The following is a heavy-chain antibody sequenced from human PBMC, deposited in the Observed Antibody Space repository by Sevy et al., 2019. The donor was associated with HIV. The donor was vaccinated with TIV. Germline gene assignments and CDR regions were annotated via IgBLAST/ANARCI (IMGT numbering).Heavy chain of an antibody. V-gene: IGHV3-30*02. CDR1: GFTFRSYG. CDR2: TRYDGTTK. Sequence: GGSLRLSCAASGFTFRSYGMHWVRQAPGKGLEWVAFTRYDGTTKYYADSVKGRFTISRDNSKNTVYLQMNSLRVEDTAVYYCAKGLGMVQGALLSDDIWGQGTTVTVSS. D-gene: IGHD3-10*01. CDR3: AKGLGMVQGALLSDDI. J-gene: IGHJ3*02.